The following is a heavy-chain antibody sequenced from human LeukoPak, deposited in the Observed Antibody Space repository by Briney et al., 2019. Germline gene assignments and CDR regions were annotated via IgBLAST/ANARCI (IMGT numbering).Heavy chain of an antibody. J-gene: IGHJ4*02. CDR3: AKPSFPSSGWYYFDY. D-gene: IGHD6-19*01. Sequence: GGSLRLSCVASGFTFSSFGMNWVRQAPGKGLEWVSVISFAGSNTYYADSVKGRFTISRDNSKSTLYLQMNSLRAEDTTVYYCAKPSFPSSGWYYFDYWGQGTLVTVSS. V-gene: IGHV3-30*18. CDR2: ISFAGSNT. CDR1: GFTFSSFG.